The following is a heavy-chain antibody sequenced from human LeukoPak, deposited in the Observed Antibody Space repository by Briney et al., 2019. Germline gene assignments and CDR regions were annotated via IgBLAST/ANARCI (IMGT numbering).Heavy chain of an antibody. CDR3: ARTMMGGYNWFDP. CDR2: IYYSGNT. D-gene: IGHD3-22*01. V-gene: IGHV4-59*01. J-gene: IGHJ5*02. Sequence: SETLSLTCSVSGGSINSYYWQWIRQPPGKGLEWIGYIYYSGNTNYNPSLKSRVTISVDTSKNQFSLKLSSVTAADTAIYYCARTMMGGYNWFDPWGQGTLVTVSS. CDR1: GGSINSYY.